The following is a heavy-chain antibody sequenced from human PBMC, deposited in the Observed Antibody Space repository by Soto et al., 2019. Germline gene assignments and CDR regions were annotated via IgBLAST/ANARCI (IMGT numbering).Heavy chain of an antibody. CDR2: TYYRSKWYN. J-gene: IGHJ4*02. CDR3: ARAEGPRYSSSWGVFDY. V-gene: IGHV6-1*01. CDR1: GDSVSSNSAA. D-gene: IGHD6-13*01. Sequence: SQTRSLTCAISGDSVSSNSAAWNWIRQSPSRGLEWPGRTYYRSKWYNDYAVSVKSRITINPDTSKNQFSLQLNSVTPEDTAVYYCARAEGPRYSSSWGVFDYWGQGTLVTVSS.